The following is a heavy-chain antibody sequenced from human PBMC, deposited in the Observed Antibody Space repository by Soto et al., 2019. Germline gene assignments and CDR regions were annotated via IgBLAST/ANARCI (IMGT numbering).Heavy chain of an antibody. CDR2: ISGSGGST. Sequence: EVQLLESGGGLVQPVGSLRRYCAASGFTFSSYAMSWVRQAPGKGLEWVSAISGSGGSTYYADSVKGRFTISRDNSKNTLYLQMNRLRAEDTAVYYCAKDPTYYYDSSGYYTPYYFDYWGQGPLVTVSS. V-gene: IGHV3-23*01. D-gene: IGHD3-22*01. CDR3: AKDPTYYYDSSGYYTPYYFDY. J-gene: IGHJ4*02. CDR1: GFTFSSYA.